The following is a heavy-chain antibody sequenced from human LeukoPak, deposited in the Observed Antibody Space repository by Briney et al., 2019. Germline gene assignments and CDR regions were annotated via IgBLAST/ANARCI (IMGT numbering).Heavy chain of an antibody. J-gene: IGHJ4*02. CDR2: ISSNGGST. V-gene: IGHV3-64D*06. CDR3: VKDSGWRAPTLDY. CDR1: GFTFSSYA. Sequence: GGSLRLTCSASGFTFSSYAMHWVRQAPGKGLEYVSAISSNGGSTYYADSVKGRFTISRDNSKNTLYLQMSSLRAEDTAVYYCVKDSGWRAPTLDYWGQGTLVTVSS. D-gene: IGHD6-19*01.